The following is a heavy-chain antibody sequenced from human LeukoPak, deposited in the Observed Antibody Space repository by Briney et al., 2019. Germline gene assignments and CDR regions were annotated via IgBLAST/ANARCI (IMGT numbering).Heavy chain of an antibody. CDR3: AKDIVGGYQLHINYFDY. D-gene: IGHD2-2*01. CDR1: GFTFSSYA. V-gene: IGHV3-23*01. J-gene: IGHJ4*02. CDR2: VSGGDDNT. Sequence: GGSLRLSCAASGFTFSSYAMSWVRQAPGKGLEWVSAVSGGDDNTYYADSVRGRFTISRDNSKNTLYLQMNSLRAEDTALYYCAKDIVGGYQLHINYFDYWGQGTLVTVSS.